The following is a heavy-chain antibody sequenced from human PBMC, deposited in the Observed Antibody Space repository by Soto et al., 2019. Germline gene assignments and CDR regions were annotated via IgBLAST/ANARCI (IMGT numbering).Heavy chain of an antibody. J-gene: IGHJ4*02. V-gene: IGHV3-33*06. Sequence: QVQLVESGGGVVQPGTSLRLSCATSRFTLSSYGMYWVRQAPGKGLEWVAVIWYEGANEYYADSVKGRFTISRDNSKNTLYLQMNSLRAEDTAIYYCAKDVGNSWSYYFDFWGQGTLVTVSS. CDR1: RFTLSSYG. CDR2: IWYEGANE. D-gene: IGHD6-13*01. CDR3: AKDVGNSWSYYFDF.